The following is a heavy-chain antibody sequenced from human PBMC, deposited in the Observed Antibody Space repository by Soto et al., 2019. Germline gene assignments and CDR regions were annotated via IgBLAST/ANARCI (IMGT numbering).Heavy chain of an antibody. CDR1: GGTFNSYG. CDR2: IIPLFGTA. V-gene: IGHV1-69*12. CDR3: ARPTCGPRLKHWYFDL. Sequence: QVQLVQSGAEVKKPGSSVKVSCKASGGTFNSYGINWVRQAPGQGLEWMGGIIPLFGTAKYAQKFQDSVTITADESTSTAYMELRSLRSEDTAVYYCARPTCGPRLKHWYFDLCGRGTLVTVSA. D-gene: IGHD3-16*01. J-gene: IGHJ2*01.